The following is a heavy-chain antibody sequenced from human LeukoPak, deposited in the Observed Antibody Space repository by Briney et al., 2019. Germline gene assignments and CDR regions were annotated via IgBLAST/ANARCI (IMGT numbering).Heavy chain of an antibody. J-gene: IGHJ6*03. D-gene: IGHD2-15*01. V-gene: IGHV3-21*01. CDR1: GFTFSSYS. CDR2: ISSSSSYI. CDR3: ARGAEYCSGGSCYKRYYYYYYMDV. Sequence: GGSLRLSCAASGFTFSSYSMNWVRQAPGKGLEWVSSISSSSSYIYYADSVKGRFTISRDNAKNSLYLQMNSLRAEDTAVYYCARGAEYCSGGSCYKRYYYYYYMDVWGKGTTVTVSS.